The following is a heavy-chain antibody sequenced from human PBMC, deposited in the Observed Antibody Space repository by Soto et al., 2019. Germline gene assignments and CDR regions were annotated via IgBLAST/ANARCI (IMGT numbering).Heavy chain of an antibody. CDR2: ISYSGST. CDR1: GDFISSYY. D-gene: IGHD3-22*01. CDR3: ARHDYYDIIWFDP. Sequence: PSETLSLTCTVSGDFISSYYWSWIRQPPGKGLEWIGYISYSGSTNYNPSLKSRVTISVDTSKSQFSLKLKSVTAADMAVYYCARHDYYDIIWFDPWGQGTPVTVSS. J-gene: IGHJ5*02. V-gene: IGHV4-59*08.